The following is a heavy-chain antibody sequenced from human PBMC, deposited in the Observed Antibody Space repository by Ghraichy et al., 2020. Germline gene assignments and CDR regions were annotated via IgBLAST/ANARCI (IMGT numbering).Heavy chain of an antibody. D-gene: IGHD3-3*01. V-gene: IGHV3-23*01. CDR1: GFTFSSYA. CDR2: ISGSGGST. Sequence: GESLNISCAASGFTFSSYAMSWVRQAPGKGLEWVSAISGSGGSTYYADSVKGRFTISRDNSKNTLYLQMNSLRAEDTAVYYCAKSPYYDFWSGYSNWFDPWGQGTLVTVSS. CDR3: AKSPYYDFWSGYSNWFDP. J-gene: IGHJ5*02.